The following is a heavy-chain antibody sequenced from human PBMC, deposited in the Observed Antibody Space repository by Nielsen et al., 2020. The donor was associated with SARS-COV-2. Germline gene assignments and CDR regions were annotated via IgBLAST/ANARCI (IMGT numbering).Heavy chain of an antibody. V-gene: IGHV3-21*01. D-gene: IGHD2-15*01. CDR1: GFTFSDYS. J-gene: IGHJ4*02. CDR3: TRGFYSQSDC. Sequence: GESLKISCTGSGFTFSDYSMNWVRQAPEKGLEWVASISGDSNYIFYSELVKGRFTMSRDNGKNSLYLQMNTLRSEDTALYYCTRGFYSQSDCWGQGTLVTVSS. CDR2: ISGDSNYI.